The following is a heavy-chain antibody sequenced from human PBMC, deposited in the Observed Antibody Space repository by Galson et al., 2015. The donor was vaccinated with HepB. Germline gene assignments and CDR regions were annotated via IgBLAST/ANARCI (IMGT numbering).Heavy chain of an antibody. V-gene: IGHV1-69*01. Sequence: GGTFSSYAISWVRQAPGQGLEWMGGIIPLFGTANYAQKFQGRVTITADESTSTAYMELSSLRSEDTAVYYCARVGTRSIYSSSWYSDYWGQGTLVTVSS. CDR3: ARVGTRSIYSSSWYSDY. J-gene: IGHJ4*02. CDR2: IIPLFGTA. D-gene: IGHD6-13*01. CDR1: GGTFSSYA.